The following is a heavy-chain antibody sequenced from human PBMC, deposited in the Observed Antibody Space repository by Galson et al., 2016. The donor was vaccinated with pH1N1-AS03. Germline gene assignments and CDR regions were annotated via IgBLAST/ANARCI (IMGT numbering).Heavy chain of an antibody. Sequence: SLRLSCAASGFTFSSYSMNWVRQAPGKGLEWVSSISSSGNYKYYADSVKGRFTVSRDNAMNSLYLQMNSLRAEDTALYYCARPRSPDYYDSSTYRPDAFDIWGQGTMFTVSS. D-gene: IGHD3-22*01. CDR3: ARPRSPDYYDSSTYRPDAFDI. J-gene: IGHJ3*02. V-gene: IGHV3-21*01. CDR2: ISSSGNYK. CDR1: GFTFSSYS.